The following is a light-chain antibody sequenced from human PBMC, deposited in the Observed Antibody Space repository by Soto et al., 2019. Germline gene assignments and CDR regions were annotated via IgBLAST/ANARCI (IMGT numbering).Light chain of an antibody. V-gene: IGKV1-39*01. J-gene: IGKJ1*01. CDR3: QQSYSNPRT. Sequence: DIQMTQSPSSLSASVGDRVTITCRASQSTSSYLYWYQQKPGKAPKLLIYGASSLHSGVPSRFGGSGSGTDFTLTISSLQPDDFATYFCQQSYSNPRTFGQGTKVDI. CDR1: QSTSSY. CDR2: GAS.